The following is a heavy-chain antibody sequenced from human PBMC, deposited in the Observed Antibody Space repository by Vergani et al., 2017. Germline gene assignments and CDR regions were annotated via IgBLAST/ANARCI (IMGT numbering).Heavy chain of an antibody. Sequence: QVQLQESGPGLVKPSGTLSLTCAVSGGSISSSNWWTWVRQPPGKGLEWIGEIYHRGSTNYNPSLKSRVTILVDKSKNQFSLKLSSVTAADTAVYYCARTPEYSSGWFGMSYFDLWGRGTVVTVSS. D-gene: IGHD6-19*01. CDR3: ARTPEYSSGWFGMSYFDL. J-gene: IGHJ2*01. V-gene: IGHV4-4*02. CDR2: IYHRGST. CDR1: GGSISSSNW.